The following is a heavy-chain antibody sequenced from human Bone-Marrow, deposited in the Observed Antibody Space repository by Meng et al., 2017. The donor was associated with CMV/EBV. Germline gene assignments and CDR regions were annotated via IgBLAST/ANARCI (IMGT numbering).Heavy chain of an antibody. CDR3: VRDPRRDGYCSGTSCSSGY. CDR1: FSSYG. J-gene: IGHJ4*02. V-gene: IGHV3-30*03. D-gene: IGHD2-2*01. CDR2: ISYDGSNK. Sequence: FSSYGMHWVRPAPGKGLEWVAVISYDGSNKYSADSVKGRLTISRDNSKNTLYLQMNSLRVEDTAVYYCVRDPRRDGYCSGTSCSSGYWGQGTLVTVSS.